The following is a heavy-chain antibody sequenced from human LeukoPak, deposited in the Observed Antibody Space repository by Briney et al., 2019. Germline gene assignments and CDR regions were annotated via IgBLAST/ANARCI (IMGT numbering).Heavy chain of an antibody. J-gene: IGHJ4*02. V-gene: IGHV3-7*03. D-gene: IGHD5-18*01. CDR2: IKPDGSEK. CDR3: AKDRIQLWPYIGLFDY. CDR1: GFTFSSYW. Sequence: GGSLRLSCAASGFTFSSYWMSWVRQAPGKGLEWVANIKPDGSEKYYVDSVKGRFTISRDNSKNTLYLQMNSLRAEDTAVYYCAKDRIQLWPYIGLFDYWGQGTLVTVSS.